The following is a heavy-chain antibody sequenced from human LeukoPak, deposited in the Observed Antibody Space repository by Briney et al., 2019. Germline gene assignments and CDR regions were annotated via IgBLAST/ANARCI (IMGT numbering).Heavy chain of an antibody. CDR2: IYYSGST. CDR3: ARRVWLRPPPRYNWFDP. Sequence: SETLSLTCTVSGGSISSGSYYWSWIRQPPGKGLEWIGSIYYSGSTYYNPSLKSRVTISVDTSKNQFSLKLSSVTAADTAVYYCARRVWLRPPPRYNWFDPWGQGTMVTVSS. J-gene: IGHJ5*02. CDR1: GGSISSGSYY. D-gene: IGHD5-12*01. V-gene: IGHV4-39*01.